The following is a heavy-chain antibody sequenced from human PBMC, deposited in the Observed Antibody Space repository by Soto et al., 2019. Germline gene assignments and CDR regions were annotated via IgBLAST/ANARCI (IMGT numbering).Heavy chain of an antibody. J-gene: IGHJ5*02. CDR2: IYSGGST. CDR1: GFTVSSNY. V-gene: IGHV3-53*01. Sequence: GGSLRLSFAASGFTVSSNYMSWVRQAPGKGLEWVSVIYSGGSTYYADSVKGRFTISRDNSKNTLYLQMNSLRAEDTAVYYCARDRRGYCSGGSCYGGFDPWGQGTLVTVSS. D-gene: IGHD2-15*01. CDR3: ARDRRGYCSGGSCYGGFDP.